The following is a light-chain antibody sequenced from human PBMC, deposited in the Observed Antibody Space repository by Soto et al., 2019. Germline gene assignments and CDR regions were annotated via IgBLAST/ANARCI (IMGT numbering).Light chain of an antibody. J-gene: IGLJ1*01. CDR3: CSYAGSYTYV. V-gene: IGLV2-11*01. Sequence: QSALTQPRSVSGSPGQSVTISCTGTNSDVGGYNYVSWYQHHPGKAPKLMIYDVLKRPSGVPDRFSGSKSGNTASLTISGLQAEDEADYYCCSYAGSYTYVFGPGTRSPS. CDR1: NSDVGGYNY. CDR2: DVL.